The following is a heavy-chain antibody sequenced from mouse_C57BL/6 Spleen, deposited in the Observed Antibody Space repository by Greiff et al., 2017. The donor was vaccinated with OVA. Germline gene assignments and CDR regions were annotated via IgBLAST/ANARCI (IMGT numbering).Heavy chain of an antibody. J-gene: IGHJ4*01. CDR3: AGYYYGSSYGVDY. V-gene: IGHV2-2*01. CDR2: IWSGGST. D-gene: IGHD1-1*01. Sequence: VKLVESGPGLVQPSQSLSITCTVSGFSLTSYGVHWVRQSPGKGLEWLGVIWSGGSTDYNAAFISRLSISKDNSKSQVFFKMNSLQADDTAIYYCAGYYYGSSYGVDYWGQGTSVTVSS. CDR1: GFSLTSYG.